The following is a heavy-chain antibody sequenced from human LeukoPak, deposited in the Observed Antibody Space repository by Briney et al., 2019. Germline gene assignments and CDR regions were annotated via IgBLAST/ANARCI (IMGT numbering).Heavy chain of an antibody. J-gene: IGHJ6*02. V-gene: IGHV3-23*01. Sequence: PGGSLRLSCAASGFTFSSYAMNWVRQAPGKGLEWVSGISGSDGSTYYADSVKGRFTISRDKPKNTLYLQMNGLRAENTAVYYCAKDTSFAVVTPLRYGMDVWGQGTTVTVSS. CDR3: AKDTSFAVVTPLRYGMDV. CDR1: GFTFSSYA. CDR2: ISGSDGST. D-gene: IGHD3-3*01.